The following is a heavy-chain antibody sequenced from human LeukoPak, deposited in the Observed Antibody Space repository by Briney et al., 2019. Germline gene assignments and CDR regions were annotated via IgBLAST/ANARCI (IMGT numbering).Heavy chain of an antibody. CDR3: ARDTVGATFPGAFDI. CDR1: GGSFSGYY. D-gene: IGHD1-26*01. V-gene: IGHV4-34*01. CDR2: INHSGST. Sequence: PSETLSLTCAVYGGSFSGYYWSWIRQPPGKGLEWIGEINHSGSTNYNPSLKSRVTISVDTSKNQFSLKLGSVTAADTAVYYCARDTVGATFPGAFDIWGQGTMVTVSS. J-gene: IGHJ3*02.